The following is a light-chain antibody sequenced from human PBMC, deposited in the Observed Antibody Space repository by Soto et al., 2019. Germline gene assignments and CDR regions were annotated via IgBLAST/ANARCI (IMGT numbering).Light chain of an antibody. V-gene: IGKV3-20*01. CDR3: QQYGSSPRT. J-gene: IGKJ1*01. Sequence: EIVLTQSPGTLSLSPGERVTLSCRASQSVSISYLACYQQKPGQAPRLLIYGASSRATGIPDRFSGSGSGTDFTLTISRLEPEDFAVYYCQQYGSSPRTFGQGTKVDIK. CDR2: GAS. CDR1: QSVSISY.